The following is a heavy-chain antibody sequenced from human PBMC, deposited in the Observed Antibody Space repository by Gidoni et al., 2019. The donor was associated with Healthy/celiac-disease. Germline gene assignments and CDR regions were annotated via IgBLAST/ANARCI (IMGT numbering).Heavy chain of an antibody. Sequence: QLQLQESGPGLVKPSATLSLTCTVSGGSISSSSYYWGWIRQPPGKGLEWIGSIYYSGSTYYNPSLKSRVTISVDTSKNQFSLKLSSVTAADTAVYYCARQAPVDTAMSGFDYWGQGTLVTVSS. CDR2: IYYSGST. V-gene: IGHV4-39*01. CDR1: GGSISSSSYY. D-gene: IGHD5-18*01. J-gene: IGHJ4*02. CDR3: ARQAPVDTAMSGFDY.